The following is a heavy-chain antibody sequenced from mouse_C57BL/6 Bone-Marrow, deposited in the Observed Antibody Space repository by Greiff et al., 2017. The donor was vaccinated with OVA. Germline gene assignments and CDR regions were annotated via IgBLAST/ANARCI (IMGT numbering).Heavy chain of an antibody. D-gene: IGHD1-1*01. CDR1: GFNITDYY. CDR2: IDPEDGDT. V-gene: IGHV14-1*01. CDR3: TRPYYYGRVWFAY. J-gene: IGHJ3*01. Sequence: VQLQQSGAELVRPGASVKLSCTASGFNITDYYMHWVKQRPEQGLEWIGRIDPEDGDTEYAPKFQGKATMTADTSSNTAYLQLSSLTSEDTAVYYCTRPYYYGRVWFAYWGQGTLVTVSA.